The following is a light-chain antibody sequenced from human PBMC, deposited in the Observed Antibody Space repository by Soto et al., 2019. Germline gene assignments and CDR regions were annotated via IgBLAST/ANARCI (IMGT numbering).Light chain of an antibody. J-gene: IGKJ1*01. CDR1: QSVTNNY. CDR3: QQYGSSPWT. CDR2: DAS. V-gene: IGKV3D-20*01. Sequence: EIRLTQSPATLSLYPGDRATLSCGASQSVTNNYLAWYQQKPGLAPRLLIYDASYRANGIPDRFSGSGSGTDFTLTISRLEPEDFAVYYCQQYGSSPWTFGQGTKVDI.